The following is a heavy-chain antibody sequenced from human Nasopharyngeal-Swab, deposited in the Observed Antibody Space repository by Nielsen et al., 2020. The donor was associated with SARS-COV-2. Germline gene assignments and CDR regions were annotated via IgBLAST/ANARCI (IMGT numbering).Heavy chain of an antibody. D-gene: IGHD6-13*01. V-gene: IGHV3-23*01. Sequence: GESLKISCAASGFTFKRYAMSWVRQAPGKGLEWVSAISDSGGDTYYADSVKGRFTISRDNSRNTLYLQMDSLRAEDTAVYYCAKDGGGGVQSIAAAGTHFDYWGQGTLVTVSS. J-gene: IGHJ4*02. CDR1: GFTFKRYA. CDR3: AKDGGGGVQSIAAAGTHFDY. CDR2: ISDSGGDT.